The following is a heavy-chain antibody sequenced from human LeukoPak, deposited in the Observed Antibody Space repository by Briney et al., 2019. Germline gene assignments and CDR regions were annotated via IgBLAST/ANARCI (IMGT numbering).Heavy chain of an antibody. J-gene: IGHJ4*02. CDR3: ARVSSGSYYFDY. CDR1: AFTFSRYW. V-gene: IGHV3-7*01. Sequence: GGSLRLSCAASAFTFSRYWMSWVRQAPGKGPEWVANIKEDGSEIHYVDSVKGRFTISRDNAKNSLYLQLNSLRVEDTAVYYCARVSSGSYYFDYWGQGTLVTVSS. D-gene: IGHD1-26*01. CDR2: IKEDGSEI.